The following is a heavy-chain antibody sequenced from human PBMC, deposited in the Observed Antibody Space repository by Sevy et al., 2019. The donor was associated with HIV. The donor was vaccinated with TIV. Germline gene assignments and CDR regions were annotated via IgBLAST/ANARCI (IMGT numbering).Heavy chain of an antibody. CDR3: ARPYYGSGSPYYFDY. D-gene: IGHD3-10*01. V-gene: IGHV3-11*01. Sequence: GESLKISCAASGFTFSDYYMSWIRQAPGKGLEWVSYISSSGSAIYYADSVKGRFTISRDNAKNSLYLQMNSLRAEDTAVYYCARPYYGSGSPYYFDYWGQGTLVTVSS. J-gene: IGHJ4*02. CDR2: ISSSGSAI. CDR1: GFTFSDYY.